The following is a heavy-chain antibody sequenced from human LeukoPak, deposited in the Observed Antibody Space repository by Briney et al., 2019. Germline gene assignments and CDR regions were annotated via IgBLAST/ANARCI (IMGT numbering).Heavy chain of an antibody. J-gene: IGHJ5*02. V-gene: IGHV1-8*01. CDR1: GYTFTSYD. Sequence: ASVKVSCKASGYTFTSYDINWVRQATGQGLEWMGWMNPNSGNTGYAQKFQGRVTMTREMSTSTVYMELSSLKSEDTAVYYCARGTIEGFDPWGQGTLVTVSS. CDR3: ARGTIEGFDP. CDR2: MNPNSGNT. D-gene: IGHD1-7*01.